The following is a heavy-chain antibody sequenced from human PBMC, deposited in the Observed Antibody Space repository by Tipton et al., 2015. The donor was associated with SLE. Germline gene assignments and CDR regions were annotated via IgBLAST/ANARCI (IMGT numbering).Heavy chain of an antibody. J-gene: IGHJ4*02. CDR3: AARKLGNDY. Sequence: LRLSCTVSGYSISSGYSWNWIRQPPGKGLEWIGYILHSGSTYYNPSLKSRVTISADMSKNQFSLRLTSVTAADTAVYYCAARKLGNDYWGQGTLVTVSS. D-gene: IGHD7-27*01. CDR2: ILHSGST. CDR1: GYSISSGYS. V-gene: IGHV4-30-2*02.